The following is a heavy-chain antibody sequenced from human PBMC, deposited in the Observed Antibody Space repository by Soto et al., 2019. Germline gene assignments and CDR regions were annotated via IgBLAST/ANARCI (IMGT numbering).Heavy chain of an antibody. D-gene: IGHD6-19*01. CDR3: ARVGDSGESYYYYGMDV. V-gene: IGHV4-34*01. Sequence: SETLSLTCTVYGGYFSGYYWTWIRQPPGTGLEWIGEINHSGSTNYNPSLKSRVTISVDTSKNQFSLKLSSVTAADTAVYYCARVGDSGESYYYYGMDVWGQGTTVTVSS. J-gene: IGHJ6*02. CDR1: GGYFSGYY. CDR2: INHSGST.